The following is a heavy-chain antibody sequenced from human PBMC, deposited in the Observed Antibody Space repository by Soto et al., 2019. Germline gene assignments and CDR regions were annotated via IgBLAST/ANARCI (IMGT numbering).Heavy chain of an antibody. CDR2: ITSKAYGGTT. D-gene: IGHD3-10*01. J-gene: IGHJ4*02. V-gene: IGHV3-49*03. Sequence: GGSLRLSCTASGFTFGDYAMIWFRQAPGKGLEWVGFITSKAYGGTTEYAAAVKGRFTISRDDSKSIAYLQMNSLKTDDTAVYYCSRVPPNNRGAPLDYWGQGTPVTVSS. CDR3: SRVPPNNRGAPLDY. CDR1: GFTFGDYA.